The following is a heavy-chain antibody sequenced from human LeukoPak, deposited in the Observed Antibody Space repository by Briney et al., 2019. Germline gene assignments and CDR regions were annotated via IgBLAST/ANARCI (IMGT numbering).Heavy chain of an antibody. CDR2: ISAYNGNT. Sequence: ASVKVSCKASGYTFTSYGISWVRQAPGQGLEWMGRISAYNGNTNYAQKLQGRVTMTTDTSTSTAYMELRSLRSDDTAVYYCARHPLYGGNSFTIDYWGQGTLVTVSS. V-gene: IGHV1-18*01. CDR3: ARHPLYGGNSFTIDY. D-gene: IGHD4-23*01. CDR1: GYTFTSYG. J-gene: IGHJ4*02.